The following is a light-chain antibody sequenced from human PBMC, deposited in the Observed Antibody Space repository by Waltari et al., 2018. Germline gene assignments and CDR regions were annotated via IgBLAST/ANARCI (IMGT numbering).Light chain of an antibody. J-gene: IGLJ2*01. V-gene: IGLV2-14*03. Sequence: QSALTQPASVSASPGPSITISCTGTSSAVGGYNYVSWYQQHPGKAPKLMIYDVSNRPSGVSNRFSGSKSGNTASLTISGLQAEDEADYYCSSYTSSSTVFGGGTKLTVL. CDR3: SSYTSSSTV. CDR2: DVS. CDR1: SSAVGGYNY.